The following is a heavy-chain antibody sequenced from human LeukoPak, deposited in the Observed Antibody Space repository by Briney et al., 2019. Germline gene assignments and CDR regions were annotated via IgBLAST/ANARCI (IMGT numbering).Heavy chain of an antibody. CDR2: IKSKIDGETT. CDR3: TTDTQCGGSCYWNWFDP. V-gene: IGHV3-15*01. J-gene: IGHJ5*02. D-gene: IGHD2-15*01. Sequence: GGSLRLSYAASGFTFTNAWMSWVRQAPGKGLEWVGRIKSKIDGETTDYAAPVKGRFTISRDDSKNTLYLQMNSLKTEDTAVYYCTTDTQCGGSCYWNWFDPWGQGTLVTVSS. CDR1: GFTFTNAW.